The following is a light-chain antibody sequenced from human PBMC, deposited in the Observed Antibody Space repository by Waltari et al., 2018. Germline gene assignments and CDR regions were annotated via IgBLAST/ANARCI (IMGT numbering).Light chain of an antibody. CDR2: WAS. V-gene: IGKV4-1*01. Sequence: DIVMTQSPDSLAVSLGERATINCKSSQRVLYSSNNKNYLAWYQQKPGQPPNLLIYWASTRKSGVPDRFSGSGSGTDFTLTISSLQAEDVAVYYCQQYYSAPFTFGPGTNVHIK. CDR3: QQYYSAPFT. J-gene: IGKJ3*01. CDR1: QRVLYSSNNKNY.